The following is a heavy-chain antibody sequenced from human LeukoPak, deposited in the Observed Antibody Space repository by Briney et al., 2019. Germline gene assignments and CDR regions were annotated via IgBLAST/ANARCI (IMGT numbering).Heavy chain of an antibody. D-gene: IGHD2-2*01. CDR1: GGSISSYY. CDR3: ARGSTSRPRDYFDY. J-gene: IGHJ4*02. CDR2: IYYSGST. Sequence: KTSETLSLTCTVSGGSISSYYWTWIRRPPGKGLEWIGYIYYSGSTNYNPSLKSRVTISVDTSKNQFSLKLSSVTAADTAVYYCARGSTSRPRDYFDYWGQGTLVTVSS. V-gene: IGHV4-59*01.